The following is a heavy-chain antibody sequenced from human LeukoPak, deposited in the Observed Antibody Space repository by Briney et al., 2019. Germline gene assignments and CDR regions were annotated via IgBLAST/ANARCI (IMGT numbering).Heavy chain of an antibody. V-gene: IGHV4-34*01. D-gene: IGHD3-10*01. Sequence: PSETLSLTCAVYGGSFSGYYWSWIRQPPGKGLEWIGEINHSGSTNYNPSLKSRVTISVDTSKNQFSLKLSSVTAADTAVYYCARTALWFGEGLDYWGQGTLVTVSS. CDR2: INHSGST. J-gene: IGHJ4*02. CDR1: GGSFSGYY. CDR3: ARTALWFGEGLDY.